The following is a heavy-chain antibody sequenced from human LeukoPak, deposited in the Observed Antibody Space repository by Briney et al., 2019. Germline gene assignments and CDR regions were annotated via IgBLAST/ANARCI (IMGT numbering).Heavy chain of an antibody. CDR2: INHSGST. CDR1: GGSFSGYY. D-gene: IGHD6-6*01. J-gene: IGHJ5*02. CDR3: ARARSSIAARFWFDP. Sequence: SETLSLTCAVYGGSFSGYYWSWIRQPPTKGLEWIGEINHSGSTNYNPSLKSRVTISVDTSKNQFSLKLSSVTAADTAVYYCARARSSIAARFWFDPWGQGTLVTVSS. V-gene: IGHV4-34*01.